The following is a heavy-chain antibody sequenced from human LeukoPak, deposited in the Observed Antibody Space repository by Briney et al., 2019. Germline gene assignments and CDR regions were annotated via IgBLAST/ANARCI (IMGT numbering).Heavy chain of an antibody. Sequence: QPGGSLRLSCAASGFTFSSYGMHWVRQAPGKGLDWVAAVSYDGSNKYYADSVKGRFTISRDNSKNTLYLQMNSLRAEDSAVYYCARDLRDGSKSYYYGMDVWGQGTTVTVSS. CDR1: GFTFSSYG. V-gene: IGHV3-30-3*01. CDR2: VSYDGSNK. D-gene: IGHD3-10*01. CDR3: ARDLRDGSKSYYYGMDV. J-gene: IGHJ6*02.